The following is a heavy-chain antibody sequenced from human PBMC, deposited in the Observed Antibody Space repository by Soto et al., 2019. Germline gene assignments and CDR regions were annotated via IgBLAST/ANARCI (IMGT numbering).Heavy chain of an antibody. V-gene: IGHV4-4*02. D-gene: IGHD2-2*01. CDR2: IYHSGST. Sequence: QVQLQESGPGLVKPSGTLSLTCAVSGGSISSSNWWSWVRQPPGKGLEWIGEIYHSGSTNYNPSLKSRVTISVDKSKSQFSLKLSSVTAADTAVYYCARVYGGYCSSTSCDAFDIWGQGTMVTVSS. CDR1: GGSISSSNW. CDR3: ARVYGGYCSSTSCDAFDI. J-gene: IGHJ3*02.